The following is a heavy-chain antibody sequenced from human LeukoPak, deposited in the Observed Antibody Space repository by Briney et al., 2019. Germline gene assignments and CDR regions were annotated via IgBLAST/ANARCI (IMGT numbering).Heavy chain of an antibody. CDR3: ARLSLHCSGGSCYRGAFDS. V-gene: IGHV4-59*08. CDR1: GGSTGSDY. Sequence: PSETLSLTCTVSGGSTGSDYWSWIRQPPGRGLEWIAYVYYSGVTSYNPSLKSRVAISIDTSKNQFSLNLSSVTAADTAVYYCARLSLHCSGGSCYRGAFDSWGQGTLVTVSS. D-gene: IGHD2-15*01. CDR2: VYYSGVT. J-gene: IGHJ4*02.